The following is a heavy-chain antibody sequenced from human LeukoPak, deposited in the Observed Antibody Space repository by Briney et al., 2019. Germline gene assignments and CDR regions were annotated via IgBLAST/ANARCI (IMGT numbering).Heavy chain of an antibody. D-gene: IGHD3-22*01. CDR3: ARARQPYYYENGMDV. Sequence: GRSLRLSCAASGFTFSSYGMNWVRQAPGKGLEWVSSISSSSSYIYYADSVKGRFTISRDNAKNSLYLQMNSLRAEDTAVYYCARARQPYYYENGMDVWGQGTTVTVSS. CDR1: GFTFSSYG. J-gene: IGHJ6*02. V-gene: IGHV3-21*01. CDR2: ISSSSSYI.